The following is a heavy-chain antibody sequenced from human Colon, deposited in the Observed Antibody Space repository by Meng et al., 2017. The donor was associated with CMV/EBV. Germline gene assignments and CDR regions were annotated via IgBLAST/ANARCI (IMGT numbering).Heavy chain of an antibody. D-gene: IGHD1-1*01. Sequence: SETLSLTCTVSGGSISSHYWTWIRQPPGKGLEWIGCIYYSGTTDYNPSLRSRVTVSVDTSKKHFSLKLSSVTDAGTAVYYCARFSATGAYYYGMDVWGQGTTVTVSS. V-gene: IGHV4-59*11. J-gene: IGHJ6*02. CDR2: IYYSGTT. CDR3: ARFSATGAYYYGMDV. CDR1: GGSISSHY.